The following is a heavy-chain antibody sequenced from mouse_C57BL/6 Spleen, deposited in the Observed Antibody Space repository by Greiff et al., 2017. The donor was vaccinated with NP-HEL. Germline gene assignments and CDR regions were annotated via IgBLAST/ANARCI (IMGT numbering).Heavy chain of an antibody. CDR3: ARWGDYDLFAY. D-gene: IGHD2-4*01. Sequence: QVQLKQPGAELVRPGTSVKLSCKASGYTFTSYWMHWVKQRPGQGLEWIGVIDPSDSYTNYNQKFKGKATLTVDTSSSTAYMQLSSLTSEDSAVYYCARWGDYDLFAYWGQGTLVTVSA. CDR1: GYTFTSYW. CDR2: IDPSDSYT. J-gene: IGHJ3*01. V-gene: IGHV1-59*01.